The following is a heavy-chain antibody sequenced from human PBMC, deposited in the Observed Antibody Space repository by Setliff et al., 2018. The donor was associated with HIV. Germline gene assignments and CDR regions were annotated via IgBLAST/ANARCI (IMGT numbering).Heavy chain of an antibody. Sequence: PGGSLRLSCAASGFTFDDYAMHWVRQAPGKGLEWVSSISWNSDSIGYADSVKGRLTISVDTSKSQFSLRLTSVTAADTAIYYCARQVSIPGVAITPVDYWGQGALVTVSS. J-gene: IGHJ4*02. CDR2: ISWNSDSI. D-gene: IGHD5-12*01. CDR3: ARQVSIPGVAITPVDY. CDR1: GFTFDDYA. V-gene: IGHV3-9*01.